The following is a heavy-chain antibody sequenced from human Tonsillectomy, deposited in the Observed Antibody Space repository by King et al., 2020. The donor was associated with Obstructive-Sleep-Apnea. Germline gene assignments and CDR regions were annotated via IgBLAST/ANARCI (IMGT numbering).Heavy chain of an antibody. CDR2: IYYSGST. J-gene: IGHJ4*02. CDR1: GGSISSSSYY. Sequence: QLQESGPGLVKPSETLSLTCTVSGGSISSSSYYWGWIRQPPGKGLEWIGSIYYSGSTSYNPSLKRRVTISLDTSKNQFSMKLSSVTAADTAVYYCARVPRELPVDYWGQGTLVTVSS. D-gene: IGHD1-26*01. V-gene: IGHV4-39*07. CDR3: ARVPRELPVDY.